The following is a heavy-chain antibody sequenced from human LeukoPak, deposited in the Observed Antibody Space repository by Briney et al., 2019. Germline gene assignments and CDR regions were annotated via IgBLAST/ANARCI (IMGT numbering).Heavy chain of an antibody. J-gene: IGHJ5*02. Sequence: GASVKVSCKASGYTFTSYDINWVRQATGQGLEWKGWMNPNSGNTGYAQKFQGRVTMTRNTSISTAYMELSSLRSEDTAVYYCARGRYDYVWGSYYNWFDPWGQGTLVTVSS. CDR1: GYTFTSYD. D-gene: IGHD3-16*01. V-gene: IGHV1-8*01. CDR3: ARGRYDYVWGSYYNWFDP. CDR2: MNPNSGNT.